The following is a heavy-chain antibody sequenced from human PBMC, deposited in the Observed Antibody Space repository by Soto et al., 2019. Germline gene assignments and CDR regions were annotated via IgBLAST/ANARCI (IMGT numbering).Heavy chain of an antibody. CDR2: FILIFGTT. CDR3: AGGSLSGYSSSYHLDY. D-gene: IGHD3-3*01. J-gene: IGHJ4*02. V-gene: IGHV1-69*13. CDR1: GGTFSSYT. Sequence: SVKVSCKISGGTFSSYTITWVRQAPGQGLEWMGRFILIFGTTIYAQMFQGRVAITADESTRTAYMELSSLRSEDTAIYYCAGGSLSGYSSSYHLDYWGQGALVTVSS.